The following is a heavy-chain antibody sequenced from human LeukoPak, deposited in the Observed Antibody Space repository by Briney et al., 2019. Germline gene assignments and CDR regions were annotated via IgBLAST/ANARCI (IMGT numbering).Heavy chain of an antibody. CDR1: GYTFTSYG. J-gene: IGHJ4*02. V-gene: IGHV1-18*01. CDR3: ARDRVGYCSSTTCTNYFDY. D-gene: IGHD2-2*01. Sequence: GASVKVSCKASGYTFTSYGISWVRQAPGQGLEWMGWISAYNGNTNYAQKLQGRVTMTTDTSTSTAYMELSSLRSEDTAVYYCARDRVGYCSSTTCTNYFDYWGQGTLVTVSS. CDR2: ISAYNGNT.